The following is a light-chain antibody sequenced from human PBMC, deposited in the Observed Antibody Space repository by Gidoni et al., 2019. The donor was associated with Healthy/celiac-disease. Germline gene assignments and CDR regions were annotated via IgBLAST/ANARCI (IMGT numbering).Light chain of an antibody. CDR3: MQALQTPNT. J-gene: IGKJ4*01. V-gene: IGKV2-28*01. Sequence: DIVMTQSPLSLPVTPGEPASISCRSSQSLLHSNGYNYLDWYLQKPGQSPQHLIYLGSNRASGVPDRFSGKGSGTDFTLKISLEEAEDVGVYYCMQALQTPNTFXGXTKVEIK. CDR2: LGS. CDR1: QSLLHSNGYNY.